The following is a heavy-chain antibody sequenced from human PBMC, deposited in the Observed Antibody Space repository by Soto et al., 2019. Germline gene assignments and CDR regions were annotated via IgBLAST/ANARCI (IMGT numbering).Heavy chain of an antibody. CDR3: ARDQSVGATPEDFDY. D-gene: IGHD1-26*01. V-gene: IGHV3-21*01. Sequence: EVQLVESGGGLVKPGGSLRLSCAASGFTFSSYSMNWVRQAPGKGLEWVSSISSSSSYIYYADSVKGRFTISRDNAKNSLYLQMNSLRAEDTAVYYCARDQSVGATPEDFDYWGQGTLVTVSS. CDR2: ISSSSSYI. CDR1: GFTFSSYS. J-gene: IGHJ4*02.